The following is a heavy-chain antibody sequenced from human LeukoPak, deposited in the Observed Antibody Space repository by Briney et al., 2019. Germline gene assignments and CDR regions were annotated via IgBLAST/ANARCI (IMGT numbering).Heavy chain of an antibody. CDR1: GYTLTGHY. CDR2: INPNSGGT. CDR3: ARDGNCSGGSCSLDY. Sequence: GASVKVSCKASGYTLTGHYIHWVRQAPGQGLEWMGWINPNSGGTNYAQKFQGRVTMTRDTSINSAYMELRKLRSDDTAVYYCARDGNCSGGSCSLDYWGQGNLVTVSS. V-gene: IGHV1-2*02. J-gene: IGHJ4*02. D-gene: IGHD2-15*01.